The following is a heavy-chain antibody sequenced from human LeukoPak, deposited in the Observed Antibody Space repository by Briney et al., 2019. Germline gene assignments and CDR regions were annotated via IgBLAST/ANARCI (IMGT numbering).Heavy chain of an antibody. J-gene: IGHJ4*02. CDR3: ARPAFGGVIFFFDY. Sequence: KPSETLSLTCTVSGGSISSSTYYWGWIRQPPGKGLEWIGSIYHSGSTYYNPSLKSRVTISVDTSKNQFSLKLNSVTAADTAVYYCARPAFGGVIFFFDYWGQGTLVTVSS. CDR1: GGSISSSTYY. D-gene: IGHD3-16*01. CDR2: IYHSGST. V-gene: IGHV4-39*01.